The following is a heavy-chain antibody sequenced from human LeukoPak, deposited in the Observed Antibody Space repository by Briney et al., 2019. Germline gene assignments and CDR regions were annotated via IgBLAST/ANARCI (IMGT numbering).Heavy chain of an antibody. CDR2: ISSESSTI. Sequence: GGSLRLSCAVSGFTFSDYSMNWVRQAPGKGLEWVSYISSESSTIYYADSVKGRFTVSRDNAKNSLYLQMNSLRAEDTAVHYCARDRYLDIDYWGQGTLVTVSS. V-gene: IGHV3-48*01. D-gene: IGHD1-1*01. CDR1: GFTFSDYS. CDR3: ARDRYLDIDY. J-gene: IGHJ4*02.